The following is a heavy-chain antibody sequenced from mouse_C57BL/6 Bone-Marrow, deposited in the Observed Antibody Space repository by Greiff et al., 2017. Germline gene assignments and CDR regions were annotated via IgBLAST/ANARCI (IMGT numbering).Heavy chain of an antibody. J-gene: IGHJ2*01. CDR2: INPSNGGT. CDR3: ARKSSSYALSGFDY. D-gene: IGHD1-1*01. CDR1: GYTFTSSW. V-gene: IGHV1-53*01. Sequence: QVQLQQPGTELVKPGASVKLSCKASGYTFTSSWMHWVKQRPGQGLEWIGNINPSNGGTNYNEKFKSKATLTVDKSSSTAYMQLSSLTSEDYSVDYCARKSSSYALSGFDYWGQGTTLTVSS.